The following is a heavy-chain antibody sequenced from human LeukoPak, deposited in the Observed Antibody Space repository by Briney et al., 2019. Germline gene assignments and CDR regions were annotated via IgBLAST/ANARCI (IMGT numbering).Heavy chain of an antibody. Sequence: GGSLRLSCATSGFTFSRYNMNWVRQAPGKGLECVSSITSSSIYKYYADSMKGRFTISRDNAKNSLYLQMDSLRAEDTAVYYCARSKRNGFDIWGQGTMVTVSS. CDR2: ITSSSIYK. J-gene: IGHJ3*02. CDR3: ARSKRNGFDI. V-gene: IGHV3-21*01. CDR1: GFTFSRYN.